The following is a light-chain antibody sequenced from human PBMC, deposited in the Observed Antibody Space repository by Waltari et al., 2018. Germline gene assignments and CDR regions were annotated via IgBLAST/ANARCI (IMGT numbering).Light chain of an antibody. CDR3: MLLMASGIYV. CDR1: SGSVSTSNY. CDR2: STN. V-gene: IGLV8-61*01. Sequence: TVVTQEPSLSVSPGGTVTLTCGLSSGSVSTSNYPSWYQQTPGQAPRTLIYSTNPRHSGVPVRFSGSILGNKAALTITGAQADDESDYSCMLLMASGIYVFGSGTKLTVL. J-gene: IGLJ6*01.